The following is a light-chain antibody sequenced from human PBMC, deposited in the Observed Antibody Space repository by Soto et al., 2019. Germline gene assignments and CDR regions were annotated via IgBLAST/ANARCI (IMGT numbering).Light chain of an antibody. Sequence: EIVLTQSPGTLSLSPGERVTLSCRASQSFSSNFLAWYQQKPGQAPRLLIYGESNRAAGIPDRFSGSGSGTDFTLTISRLEPEDFAVYYCHQYISCRLTFGKGSKVDI. V-gene: IGKV3-20*01. CDR3: HQYISCRLT. CDR1: QSFSSNF. J-gene: IGKJ1*01. CDR2: GES.